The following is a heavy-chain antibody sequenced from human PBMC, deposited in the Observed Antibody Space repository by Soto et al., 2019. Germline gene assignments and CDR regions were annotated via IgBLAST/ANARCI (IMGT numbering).Heavy chain of an antibody. CDR1: GXTFSSYS. J-gene: IGHJ6*02. Sequence: GSLRLSCAASGXTFSSYSMSWVRQAPGKGLELVSSISGSGGSTYYADSVKGRFTISIDNSKNTLYLQMNSMRAEDTAVYYFEKDQVGYYDFWSGYYGPYYYGMDVWGQGTTVTVSS. CDR3: EKDQVGYYDFWSGYYGPYYYGMDV. CDR2: ISGSGGST. V-gene: IGHV3-23*01. D-gene: IGHD3-3*01.